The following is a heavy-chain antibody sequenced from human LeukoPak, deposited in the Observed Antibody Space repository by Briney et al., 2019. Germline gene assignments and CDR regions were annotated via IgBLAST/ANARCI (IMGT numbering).Heavy chain of an antibody. V-gene: IGHV4-59*01. CDR1: GGSISSYY. Sequence: TSETLSLTCTVSGGSISSYYWSWIRQPTGKGLEWIGYIYYSGSTNYNPSLKSRVTISVDTSKNQFSLKLSSVTAADTAVYYCASRRYSSGWYVYWGQGTLVTVSS. CDR3: ASRRYSSGWYVY. CDR2: IYYSGST. J-gene: IGHJ4*02. D-gene: IGHD6-19*01.